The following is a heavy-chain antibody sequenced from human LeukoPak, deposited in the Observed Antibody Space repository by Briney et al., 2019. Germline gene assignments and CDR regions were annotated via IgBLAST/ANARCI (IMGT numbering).Heavy chain of an antibody. CDR1: GGSISSGGYS. D-gene: IGHD3-22*01. Sequence: SETLSLTCAVSGGSISSGGYSWSWIRQPPGKGLEWIGYIYYSGSTYYNPSLKSRVTISVDTSKNQFSLKLSSVTAADTAVYYCARVLDYDSSGYSIWGQGTMVTVSS. V-gene: IGHV4-30-4*07. J-gene: IGHJ3*02. CDR2: IYYSGST. CDR3: ARVLDYDSSGYSI.